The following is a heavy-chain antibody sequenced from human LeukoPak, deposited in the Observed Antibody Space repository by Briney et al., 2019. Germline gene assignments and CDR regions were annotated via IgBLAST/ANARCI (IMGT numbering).Heavy chain of an antibody. V-gene: IGHV1-2*02. CDR3: ARVYGSGRAPGYFDY. J-gene: IGHJ4*02. CDR1: GYTFTGYY. CDR2: INPNSGGT. D-gene: IGHD3-10*01. Sequence: ASVKDSCKASGYTFTGYYMHWVRQAPGQGLEWMGWINPNSGGTNYAQKFQGRVTMTRDTSISTAYMELSRLRSDDTAVYYCARVYGSGRAPGYFDYWGQGTLVTVSS.